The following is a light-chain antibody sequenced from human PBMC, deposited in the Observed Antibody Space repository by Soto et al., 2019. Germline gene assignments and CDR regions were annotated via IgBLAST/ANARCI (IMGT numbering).Light chain of an antibody. CDR1: QSVRSN. V-gene: IGKV3-15*01. J-gene: IGKJ2*01. CDR2: GAS. Sequence: EIVMTQSPGTLSVSPGERATLSCRASQSVRSNLAWYQQKPGQAPKILIYGASTRATGIPARFSGSGSGTEFTLTISSLQSEDFAIYYCQQYNNWPLYTFGQGTKLEIK. CDR3: QQYNNWPLYT.